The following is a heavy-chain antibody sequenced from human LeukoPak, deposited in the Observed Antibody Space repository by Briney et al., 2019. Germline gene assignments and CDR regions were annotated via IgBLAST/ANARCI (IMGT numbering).Heavy chain of an antibody. D-gene: IGHD2-2*01. J-gene: IGHJ4*02. CDR2: SAGGGT. V-gene: IGHV3-23*01. Sequence: GGSLRLSCAASGFTFSSYAMSWVRQAPGKGLEWVSLSAGGGTYYADSVKGRFTISRDNSKNTLYLQMNSLRAEDTAIYYCAKRSVPAAREHHFDHWGQGTLVTVSS. CDR1: GFTFSSYA. CDR3: AKRSVPAAREHHFDH.